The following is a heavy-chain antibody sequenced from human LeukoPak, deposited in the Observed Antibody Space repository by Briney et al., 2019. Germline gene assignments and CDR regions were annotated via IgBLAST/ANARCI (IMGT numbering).Heavy chain of an antibody. CDR3: ARGKMASGGFDY. Sequence: GGSLRLSCAVSGFTFSTYSMNWVRQAPGKGLEWVSHISTSISTIFYADSVKGRFTISRDNAKNSLYLQMNSLRAEDTAVNYCARGKMASGGFDYWGQGTLLTVSS. V-gene: IGHV3-48*01. CDR2: ISTSISTI. D-gene: IGHD6-19*01. CDR1: GFTFSTYS. J-gene: IGHJ4*02.